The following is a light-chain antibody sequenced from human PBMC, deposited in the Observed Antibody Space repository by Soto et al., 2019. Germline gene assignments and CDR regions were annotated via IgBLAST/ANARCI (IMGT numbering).Light chain of an antibody. CDR1: QGISSY. J-gene: IGKJ4*01. V-gene: IGKV1-9*01. CDR3: QQFNSYPLT. CDR2: GAS. Sequence: DIQLTQSPSFLSASVGDRVTITCRASQGISSYLAWYQQRPGKAPKLLIYGASTLQSGVPSRFSGSGSGTEFTLTISSLQPEDFTTSYCQQFNSYPLTFGGGTKVEIK.